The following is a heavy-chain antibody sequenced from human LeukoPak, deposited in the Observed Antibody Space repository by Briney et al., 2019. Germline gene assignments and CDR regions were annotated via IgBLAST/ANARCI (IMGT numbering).Heavy chain of an antibody. V-gene: IGHV4-59*08. CDR1: GGSISSYY. CDR2: IYYSGST. Sequence: KPSETLSLTCTVSGGSISSYYWSWIRQPPGKGLEWIGYIYYSGSTNYNPSLKSRVTISVDTSKNQFSLKLSSVTAADTAVYYCARVTAVALYFDYWGQGTLVTVSS. J-gene: IGHJ4*02. CDR3: ARVTAVALYFDY. D-gene: IGHD4-23*01.